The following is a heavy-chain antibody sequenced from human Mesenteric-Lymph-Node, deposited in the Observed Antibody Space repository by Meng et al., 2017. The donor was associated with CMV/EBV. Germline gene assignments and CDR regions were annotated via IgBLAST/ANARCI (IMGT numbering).Heavy chain of an antibody. CDR2: IYSGGSST. D-gene: IGHD6-13*01. CDR3: ARGIAALGYYYYGMDV. V-gene: IGHV3-23*03. CDR1: GFTFSSYA. J-gene: IGHJ6*02. Sequence: GGSLRLSCAASGFTFSSYAMSWVRQAPGKGLEWVSVIYSGGSSTYYADSVKGRFTISRDNAKNSLYLQMNSLRAEDTALYYCARGIAALGYYYYGMDVWGQGTTVTVSS.